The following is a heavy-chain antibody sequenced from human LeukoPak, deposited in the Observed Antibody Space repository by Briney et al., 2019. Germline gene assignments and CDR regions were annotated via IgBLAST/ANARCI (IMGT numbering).Heavy chain of an antibody. CDR2: IKPNSGGR. J-gene: IGHJ4*02. Sequence: ASVKVSCKASGYTFTGYYMHWLRQAPGQGLEWMGWIKPNSGGRNYTQKFQGRVTMTRDASISTAYMELSRLRSDDTAVYYCAREVVGGYGSGANFDYWGQGTLVTVSS. CDR1: GYTFTGYY. V-gene: IGHV1-2*02. CDR3: AREVVGGYGSGANFDY. D-gene: IGHD3-10*01.